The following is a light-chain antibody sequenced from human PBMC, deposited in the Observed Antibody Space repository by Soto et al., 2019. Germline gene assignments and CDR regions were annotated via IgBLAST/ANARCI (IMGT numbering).Light chain of an antibody. Sequence: QSALTQPRSVSGSPGQSVTISCTGTSSDFGGYNYVSWYRQHPGKAPKLMIYDVNKRPSGVPDRFSGSKSGNTASLTISGLQAEDEADYYCCSYAVTDVLFGGGTKLTVL. CDR3: CSYAVTDVL. CDR2: DVN. V-gene: IGLV2-11*01. J-gene: IGLJ2*01. CDR1: SSDFGGYNY.